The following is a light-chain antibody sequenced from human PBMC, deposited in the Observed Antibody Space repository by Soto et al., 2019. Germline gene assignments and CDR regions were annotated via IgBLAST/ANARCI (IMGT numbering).Light chain of an antibody. CDR3: SSHTSSTALV. CDR2: DVT. CDR1: DSDIGGYDH. J-gene: IGLJ1*01. V-gene: IGLV2-14*03. Sequence: QSVLTQPASVSASPGQSIAISCTGTDSDIGGYDHVSWYQQHPGKAPKLLMYDVTNRPSGVSSRFSGSKAGRTASLTISGLQTEDEADYYCSSHTSSTALVFGTGTKVTVL.